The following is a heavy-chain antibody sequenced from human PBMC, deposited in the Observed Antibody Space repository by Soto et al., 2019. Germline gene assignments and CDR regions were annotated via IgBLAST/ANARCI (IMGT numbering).Heavy chain of an antibody. CDR2: IYWDDDK. Sequence: QITLKESGPTLVKPTQTLTLTCTFSGSSLTTRGVGVGWIGQPPGKPLECLALIYWDDDKRYSPSLQSRLSITKDTSKNQVVLTMTNVDPVDTATYYCAHIPNYYQYDWFDPWGQGTLVSVSS. CDR3: AHIPNYYQYDWFDP. CDR1: GSSLTTRGVG. J-gene: IGHJ5*02. D-gene: IGHD3-16*01. V-gene: IGHV2-5*02.